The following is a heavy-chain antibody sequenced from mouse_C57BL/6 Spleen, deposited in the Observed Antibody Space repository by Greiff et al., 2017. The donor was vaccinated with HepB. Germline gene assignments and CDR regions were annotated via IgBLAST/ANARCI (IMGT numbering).Heavy chain of an antibody. CDR2: IHPNSGST. CDR3: ARYQDYSNFYYFDY. D-gene: IGHD2-5*01. V-gene: IGHV1-64*01. CDR1: GYTFTSYW. J-gene: IGHJ2*01. Sequence: VQLQQSGAELVKPGASVKLSCKASGYTFTSYWMHWVKQRPGQGLEWIGMIHPNSGSTNYNEKFKSNATLTVDKSSSTAYMQLSSLTSEDSAVYYCARYQDYSNFYYFDYWGQGTTLTVSS.